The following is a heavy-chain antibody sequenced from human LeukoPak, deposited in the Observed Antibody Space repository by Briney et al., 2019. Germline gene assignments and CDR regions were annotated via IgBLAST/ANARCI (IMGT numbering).Heavy chain of an antibody. Sequence: SSETLSLTCTVSGGSISRSSYYWGWIRQPPGKGLEWIGSTYDGGSTYYSPSLKSRVTISVDTSKTHFSLRLSSVTAADTAMYYCARHQWLESNWFDPWGQGTLVTVSS. CDR2: TYDGGST. J-gene: IGHJ5*02. CDR1: GGSISRSSYY. D-gene: IGHD6-19*01. V-gene: IGHV4-39*01. CDR3: ARHQWLESNWFDP.